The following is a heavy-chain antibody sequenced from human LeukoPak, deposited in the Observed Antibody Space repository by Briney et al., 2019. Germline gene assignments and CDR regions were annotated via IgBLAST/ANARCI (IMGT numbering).Heavy chain of an antibody. CDR1: GGSISSYY. CDR2: IYYSGST. D-gene: IGHD3-10*01. Sequence: SETLSLTCTVSGGSISSYYWSWIRQPPGKGLEWVGYIYYSGSTNYNPSLKSRVTISVDTSQNQFSLNLTSVTAADTAVYYCARHQLFTMVRGIMRRTTNPYYFDYWGQGTLVTVSS. J-gene: IGHJ4*02. V-gene: IGHV4-59*08. CDR3: ARHQLFTMVRGIMRRTTNPYYFDY.